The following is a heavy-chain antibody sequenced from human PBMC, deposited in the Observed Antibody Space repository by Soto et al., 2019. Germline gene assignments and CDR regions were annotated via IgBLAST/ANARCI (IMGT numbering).Heavy chain of an antibody. CDR1: GYTFTNYG. V-gene: IGHV1-18*01. CDR3: AREGPAPYYFCGMVV. CDR2: ISGYNGNT. Sequence: QVQVVQSGDEVKKPGASVKVSCKASGYTFTNYGFSWVRQAPGQGLEWMGWISGYNGNTKYAEKFQGRVTMTTDTSPSAAPMGLRGLRADGTAVYYCAREGPAPYYFCGMVVWGQGPAVTAPS. J-gene: IGHJ6*02.